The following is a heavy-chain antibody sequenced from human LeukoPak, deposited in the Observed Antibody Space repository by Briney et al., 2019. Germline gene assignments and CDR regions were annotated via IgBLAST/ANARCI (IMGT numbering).Heavy chain of an antibody. Sequence: PGGSLRLSCAASGFTFRSYGMHWVRQAPGKGLEGGTFIRYDGGNKYYTDSVKGRFTISRDNSKNTLYLQMNSLRTEDTAVYYCAKDSYYYYIDVWGKGTTVTVSS. J-gene: IGHJ6*03. V-gene: IGHV3-30*02. CDR1: GFTFRSYG. CDR2: IRYDGGNK. CDR3: AKDSYYYYIDV.